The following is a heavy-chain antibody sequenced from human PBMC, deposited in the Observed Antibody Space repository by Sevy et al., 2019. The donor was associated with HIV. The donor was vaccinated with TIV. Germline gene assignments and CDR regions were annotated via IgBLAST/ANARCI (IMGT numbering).Heavy chain of an antibody. V-gene: IGHV4-34*01. Sequence: SETLSLTCAVYGGSFSGDYWSWIRQPPGKGLEWIGEINHSGSTNYYPSLKSRVTISVDTSKNHFSLKLSSVTAADMAVYYCARASIALPAAPFDYWGQGTLVTVSS. J-gene: IGHJ4*02. D-gene: IGHD2-2*01. CDR3: ARASIALPAAPFDY. CDR1: GGSFSGDY. CDR2: INHSGST.